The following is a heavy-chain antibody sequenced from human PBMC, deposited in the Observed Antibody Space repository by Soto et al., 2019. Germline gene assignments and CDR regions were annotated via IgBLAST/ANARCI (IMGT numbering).Heavy chain of an antibody. V-gene: IGHV3-23*01. CDR3: AKDHADGDYVGWFDP. Sequence: EVQVLESGGVLEQPGGSLRVSCAASGFTFSNYALTWVRQAPGKGLEWVSSITGRAGSTSYADSVKGRFTISRDNSKNTLYLQMNSLRAEDTAVYYCAKDHADGDYVGWFDPWGQGTLVTVSS. CDR1: GFTFSNYA. CDR2: ITGRAGST. J-gene: IGHJ5*02. D-gene: IGHD4-17*01.